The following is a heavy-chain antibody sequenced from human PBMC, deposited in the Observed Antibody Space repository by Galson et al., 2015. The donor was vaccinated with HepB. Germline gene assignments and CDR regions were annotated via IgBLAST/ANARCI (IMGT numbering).Heavy chain of an antibody. D-gene: IGHD6-13*01. CDR2: ISGSGGST. CDR1: GFTFSSYA. V-gene: IGHV3-23*01. J-gene: IGHJ4*02. CDR3: AKVRVKQLYFDY. Sequence: SLRLSCAASGFTFSSYAMSWVRQAPGKGLEWVSAISGSGGSTYYADSVKGRFTISRDNSKNTLYLQMNSLRAEDTAVYYCAKVRVKQLYFDYWGQGTLVTVSS.